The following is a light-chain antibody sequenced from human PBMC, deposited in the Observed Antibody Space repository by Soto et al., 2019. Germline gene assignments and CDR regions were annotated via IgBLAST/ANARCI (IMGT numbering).Light chain of an antibody. CDR3: QHYGGMWA. Sequence: TQSPATLSLSPGERATLSCRASQSITNRLAWYQQKPGKAPKVLIYDASNLESGVPSRFSGSGSGTEFILTISSLQPDDFATYWCQHYGGMWAFGQGTKLEIK. CDR1: QSITNR. J-gene: IGKJ1*01. CDR2: DAS. V-gene: IGKV1-5*01.